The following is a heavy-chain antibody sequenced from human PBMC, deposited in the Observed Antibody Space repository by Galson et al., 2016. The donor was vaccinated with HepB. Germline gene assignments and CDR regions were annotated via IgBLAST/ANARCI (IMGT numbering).Heavy chain of an antibody. CDR2: LSGSGTTI. CDR1: GFTFSGYY. V-gene: IGHV3-11*01. D-gene: IGHD3-16*02. CDR3: ARDLSVDW. J-gene: IGHJ4*02. Sequence: SLRLSCAASGFTFSGYYMNWIRQAPGKGLKSLSQLSGSGTTINYAGSVKGRFTISRDNDKNSLYLLMNSLRAEDTAVYFCARDLSVDWWGQGTLVTVSS.